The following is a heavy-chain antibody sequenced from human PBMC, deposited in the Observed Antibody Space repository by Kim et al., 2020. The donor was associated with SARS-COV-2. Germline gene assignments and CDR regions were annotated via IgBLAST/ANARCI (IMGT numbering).Heavy chain of an antibody. CDR3: TKNLIVGTAAAMDF. Sequence: GGSPRLSCTASGFIFRRHGMSWVRQAPGKGLEWVSTISDSGDDTFYRDSVKGRFTISRDNSKNTLHLQMTSLRAEDTATYYCTKNLIVGTAAAMDFWGQGSLVTVSS. J-gene: IGHJ4*02. V-gene: IGHV3-23*01. CDR2: ISDSGDDT. D-gene: IGHD2-21*02. CDR1: GFIFRRHG.